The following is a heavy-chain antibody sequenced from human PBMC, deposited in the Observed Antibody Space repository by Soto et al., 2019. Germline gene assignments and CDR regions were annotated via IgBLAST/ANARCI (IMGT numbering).Heavy chain of an antibody. Sequence: QLQLQESGPGLVKPSETLSLTCTVSGGSISSSSYYWGWIRQPPGKGLEWIGSIYYSGSTYYNPSLKSRVTISVDTSKNQFSLKLSSVTAADTAVYYCARQGFEVAARPQRIFDYWGQGTLVTVSS. V-gene: IGHV4-39*01. D-gene: IGHD6-6*01. J-gene: IGHJ4*02. CDR2: IYYSGST. CDR3: ARQGFEVAARPQRIFDY. CDR1: GGSISSSSYY.